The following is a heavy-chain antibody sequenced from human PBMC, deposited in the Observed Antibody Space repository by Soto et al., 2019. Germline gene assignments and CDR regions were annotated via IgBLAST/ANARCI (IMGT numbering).Heavy chain of an antibody. D-gene: IGHD7-27*01. V-gene: IGHV4-61*01. CDR1: GGSVRTGSYH. CDR3: ARIGWGGDS. Sequence: QVQLQESGPGRVKPSETLSLTCSVSGGSVRTGSYHCSWIRQPPGKGLEWIGFIPNNGSPDYNPSLKSGVDVSIDRSKNQFSLKVNSVTAADTSVYFCARIGWGGDSWGQGTLVTVSS. J-gene: IGHJ4*02. CDR2: IPNNGSP.